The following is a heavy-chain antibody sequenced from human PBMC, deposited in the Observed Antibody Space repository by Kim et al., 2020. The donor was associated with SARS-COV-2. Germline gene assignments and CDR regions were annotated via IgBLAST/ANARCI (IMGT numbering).Heavy chain of an antibody. D-gene: IGHD2-15*01. CDR3: ASRGIGWYSHIDY. Sequence: NYAEKVQGRFTVSRDNAENSVSLQMSSLRAEDTAIYYCASRGIGWYSHIDYWGQGTLVTVS. V-gene: IGHV3-11*03. J-gene: IGHJ4*02.